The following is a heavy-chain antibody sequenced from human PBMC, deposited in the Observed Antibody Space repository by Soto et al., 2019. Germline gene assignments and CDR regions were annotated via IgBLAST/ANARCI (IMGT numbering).Heavy chain of an antibody. CDR2: ISYDGSNK. Sequence: QVQLVESGGGVVQPGRSLRLSCAASGFAFSSYAMHWVRQAPGKGLKWVAVISYDGSNKYYADSVKGRFTISRDNSKNTLYLQINSLRAEDTAVYYCARYGYSSGGPFDYWGQGTLVTVSS. CDR1: GFAFSSYA. V-gene: IGHV3-30-3*01. J-gene: IGHJ4*02. CDR3: ARYGYSSGGPFDY. D-gene: IGHD6-19*01.